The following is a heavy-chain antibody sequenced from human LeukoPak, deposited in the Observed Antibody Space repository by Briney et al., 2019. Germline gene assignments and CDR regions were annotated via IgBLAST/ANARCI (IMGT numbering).Heavy chain of an antibody. CDR3: ARHQGVTRVDAFDI. V-gene: IGHV5-51*01. Sequence: GESLKISCKGSGYTFSSSWIGWVRQMPGKGLGWVGIIYPGDSDTRYSPSFQDQVTISADKSISTAYLQWSSLKASDTAMYYCARHQGVTRVDAFDIWGQGTMVTVSS. D-gene: IGHD4-17*01. J-gene: IGHJ3*02. CDR1: GYTFSSSW. CDR2: IYPGDSDT.